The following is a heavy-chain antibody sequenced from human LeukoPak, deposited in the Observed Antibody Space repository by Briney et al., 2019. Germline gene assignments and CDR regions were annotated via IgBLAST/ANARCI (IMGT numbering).Heavy chain of an antibody. J-gene: IGHJ4*02. D-gene: IGHD4-23*01. CDR2: ISSSADST. CDR3: AKPLEKYTYGGNFDY. CDR1: GFTFSSYA. V-gene: IGHV3-23*01. Sequence: GGSLRLSCEASGFTFSSYAMSWVRQAPGKGLAWVSVISSSADSTYYADSVKGRSTISRDNSKNTLYLQMNNLRAEDTAVYYCAKPLEKYTYGGNFDYWGQGLLVTVSS.